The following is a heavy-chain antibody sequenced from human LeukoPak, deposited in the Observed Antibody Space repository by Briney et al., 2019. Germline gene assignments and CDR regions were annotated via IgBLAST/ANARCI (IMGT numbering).Heavy chain of an antibody. CDR2: IYFSGST. Sequence: SETLSLTCTVSGGSISSSSYYWGWIRQPPGKGLEWIGSIYFSGSTYYNPSLKSRVTISVDTSKNQFSLKLSSVTAADTAVYYCARYNWNDDVYYFDYWGQGTLVTVSS. D-gene: IGHD1-1*01. CDR3: ARYNWNDDVYYFDY. V-gene: IGHV4-39*01. J-gene: IGHJ4*02. CDR1: GGSISSSSYY.